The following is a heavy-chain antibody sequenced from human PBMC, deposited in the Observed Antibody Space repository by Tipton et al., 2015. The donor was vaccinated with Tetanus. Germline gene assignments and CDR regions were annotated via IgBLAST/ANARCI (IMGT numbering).Heavy chain of an antibody. CDR3: AKDRRSGYDRALYGMDV. Sequence: SLRLSCAASGFTFSSYGMHWVRQAPGKGLEWVAVISYDGSNKYYADSVKGRFTISRDNSKNTLYLQMNSLRAEDTAVYYCAKDRRSGYDRALYGMDVWGQGTTVTVSS. CDR1: GFTFSSYG. D-gene: IGHD5-12*01. V-gene: IGHV3-30*18. CDR2: ISYDGSNK. J-gene: IGHJ6*02.